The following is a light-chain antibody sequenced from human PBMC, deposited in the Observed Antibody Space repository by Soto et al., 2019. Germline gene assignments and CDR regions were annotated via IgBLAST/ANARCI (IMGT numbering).Light chain of an antibody. CDR2: MNS. Sequence: QSVLTQPPSASGTPGQRVTISCSGSSSNIGSNYVYWYQQLPGTVPQLLIYMNSERPSGVPARFSASKSATSASLTISGLRSEDEAHYYCAACADSLSGVVFGGGTKLTVL. CDR3: AACADSLSGVV. CDR1: SSNIGSNY. V-gene: IGLV1-47*01. J-gene: IGLJ2*01.